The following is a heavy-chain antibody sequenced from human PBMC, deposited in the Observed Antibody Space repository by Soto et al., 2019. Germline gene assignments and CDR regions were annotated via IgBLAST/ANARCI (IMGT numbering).Heavy chain of an antibody. V-gene: IGHV4-39*01. CDR1: GGSISSGRHH. D-gene: IGHD1-1*01. J-gene: IGHJ4*02. Sequence: QLQLQESGPGLVKPSETLSLTCTVSGGSISSGRHHWRWIRQPPGKGLEWIGRIYYSGSTYYNPSHKSRVTISLDTSKTQFSLNLNSVTAADTAAYYCATTGGYWGQGILVTVSS. CDR3: ATTGGY. CDR2: IYYSGST.